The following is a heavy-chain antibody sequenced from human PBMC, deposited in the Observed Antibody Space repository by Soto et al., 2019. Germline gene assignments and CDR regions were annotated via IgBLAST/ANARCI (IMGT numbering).Heavy chain of an antibody. D-gene: IGHD3-16*02. Sequence: SGGSLRLSCAASGFTFSSYSMNWVRQAPGKGLEWVSSISSSSSYIYYADSVKGRFTISRDNAKNSLYLQMNSLRAEDTAVYYCARSIYVWGSYRYTGPGVRWGQETLVTVSS. V-gene: IGHV3-21*01. CDR2: ISSSSSYI. CDR3: ARSIYVWGSYRYTGPGVR. CDR1: GFTFSSYS. J-gene: IGHJ4*02.